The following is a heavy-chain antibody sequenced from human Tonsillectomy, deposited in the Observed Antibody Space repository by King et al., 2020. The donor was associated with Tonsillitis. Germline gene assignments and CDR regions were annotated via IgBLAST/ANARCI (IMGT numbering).Heavy chain of an antibody. D-gene: IGHD3-10*01. V-gene: IGHV3-7*03. J-gene: IGHJ4*02. CDR1: GFTYSSNW. CDR2: IKQDGREI. Sequence: VQLVESGGGLVQPGGSLRLSCAASGFTYSSNWMSWVRQAPGKGLEWVANIKQDGREIYYVDSVKGRFTISRDNAKHSLYLQMSSLRAEDTAVYYCVSRYYGSGSYRDYWGQGTRVTVSS. CDR3: VSRYYGSGSYRDY.